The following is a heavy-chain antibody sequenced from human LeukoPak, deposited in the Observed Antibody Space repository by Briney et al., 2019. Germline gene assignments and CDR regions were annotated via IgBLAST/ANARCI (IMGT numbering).Heavy chain of an antibody. CDR2: ISAYNGNT. J-gene: IGHJ4*02. D-gene: IGHD6-19*01. CDR1: GYTFTSYG. CDR3: ARDLAVAGTLGY. Sequence: ASVKVSCKASGYTFTSYGISWVRQAPGQGLEWMGWISAYNGNTNYAQKLQGRVTMTTDTSTSSAYMELRSLRSDDTAVYYCARDLAVAGTLGYWGQGTLVTVSS. V-gene: IGHV1-18*01.